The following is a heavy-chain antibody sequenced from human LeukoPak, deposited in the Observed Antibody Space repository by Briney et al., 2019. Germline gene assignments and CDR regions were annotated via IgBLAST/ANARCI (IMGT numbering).Heavy chain of an antibody. CDR2: INSGGSHT. J-gene: IGHJ4*02. CDR3: ASHSTFVGGATESIDY. V-gene: IGHV3-74*01. D-gene: IGHD1-26*01. CDR1: EFTFNNYW. Sequence: PGESLRLSCAASEFTFNNYWMHWVRQAPGKGLVWVSRINSGGSHTDYADSVKGRFTISRDNAKNTLYRQMNSLRAEDTAVYYCASHSTFVGGATESIDYWGQGTLVPVSS.